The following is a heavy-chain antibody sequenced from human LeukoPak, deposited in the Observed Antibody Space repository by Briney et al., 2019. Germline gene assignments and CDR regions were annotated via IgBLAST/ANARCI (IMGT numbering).Heavy chain of an antibody. CDR3: ALKAGLPAYDV. D-gene: IGHD3-10*01. Sequence: GGSLRLSCSTFGTYAMTWVRQAPGKGLEWVSAIGSSGTNTYYVDSVKGRFTISRDNSKNMLYLQMNSLRADDTAVYYCALKAGLPAYDVWGQGTMVTVSS. V-gene: IGHV3-23*01. J-gene: IGHJ3*01. CDR2: IGSSGTNT. CDR1: TFGTYA.